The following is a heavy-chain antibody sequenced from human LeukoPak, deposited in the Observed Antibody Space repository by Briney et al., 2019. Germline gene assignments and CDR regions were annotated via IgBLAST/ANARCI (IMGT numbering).Heavy chain of an antibody. Sequence: GRCLRLSCAASGFTVSSDYMSWVRQAPGKGLEWDSVIYSGGSTYYADSVKGRFTISRDNSKNTLYLQMNSLRAEDTAVYYCVRFPRRFDCGGDCYSAFDIWGQGTMVTVS. J-gene: IGHJ3*02. CDR3: VRFPRRFDCGGDCYSAFDI. CDR1: GFTVSSDY. V-gene: IGHV3-53*01. D-gene: IGHD2-21*02. CDR2: IYSGGST.